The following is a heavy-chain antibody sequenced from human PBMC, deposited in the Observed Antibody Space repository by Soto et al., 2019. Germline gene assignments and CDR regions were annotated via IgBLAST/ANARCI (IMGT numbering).Heavy chain of an antibody. V-gene: IGHV4-31*03. D-gene: IGHD6-6*01. CDR2: IYYSGST. CDR3: ARGWVEYSSSGSYYYGMDV. CDR1: GGSISSGGYY. J-gene: IGHJ6*02. Sequence: PSETLSLTCTVSGGSISSGGYYWSWIRQHPGKGLEWIGYIYYSGSTYYNPSLKSRVTISVDTSKNQLSLKLSSVTAAATAVYYCARGWVEYSSSGSYYYGMDVWGQGTTVTVSS.